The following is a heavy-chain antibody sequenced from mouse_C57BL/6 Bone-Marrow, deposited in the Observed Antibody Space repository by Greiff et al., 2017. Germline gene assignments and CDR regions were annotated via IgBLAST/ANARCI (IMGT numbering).Heavy chain of an antibody. CDR2: IDPNSGGT. Sequence: VQLQQPGAELVKPGASVTLSCKASGYTFTSYWMHWVKQRPGRGLEWIGRIDPNSGGTKYNEKFKSKATLTVDKPSSTAYMQLSSLTAEDSAVYYCARGSSYAYYYAMDYWGQGTSVTVSA. D-gene: IGHD1-1*01. V-gene: IGHV1-72*01. CDR1: GYTFTSYW. CDR3: ARGSSYAYYYAMDY. J-gene: IGHJ4*01.